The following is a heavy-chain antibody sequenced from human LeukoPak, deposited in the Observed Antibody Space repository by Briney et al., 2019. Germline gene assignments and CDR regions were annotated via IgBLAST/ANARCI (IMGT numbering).Heavy chain of an antibody. CDR2: IYSGYSGN. J-gene: IGHJ4*02. CDR1: GSRFTSYW. CDR3: ARSNGGLFDY. D-gene: IGHD4-11*01. Sequence: GESPKISCKGPGSRFTSYWIGWVRQMPGKGLEGMGIIYSGYSGNRYSPSFQGQVTISANKSTSTAYLQWSSLRARATAMYYWARSNGGLFDYWGEGRLVSVSS. V-gene: IGHV5-51*01.